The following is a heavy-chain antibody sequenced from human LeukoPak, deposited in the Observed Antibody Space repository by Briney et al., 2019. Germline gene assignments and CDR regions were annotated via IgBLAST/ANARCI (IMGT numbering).Heavy chain of an antibody. CDR3: AKGSKLRRAQCYFDY. J-gene: IGHJ4*02. D-gene: IGHD1-7*01. CDR2: ISGSGGST. V-gene: IGHV3-23*01. Sequence: GGSLRLSCAASGFTFSSYAMSWVRQAPGKGLEWVSAISGSGGSTYYADSVKGRFTISRDNSKNTLYLQMNSLRAEDTAVYYCAKGSKLRRAQCYFDYWGQGTLVTVSS. CDR1: GFTFSSYA.